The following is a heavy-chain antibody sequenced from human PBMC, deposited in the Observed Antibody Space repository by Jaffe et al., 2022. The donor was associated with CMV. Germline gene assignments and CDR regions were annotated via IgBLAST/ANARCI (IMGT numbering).Heavy chain of an antibody. CDR3: ARMTEGEYYYYGMDV. V-gene: IGHV2-70*01. CDR2: IDWDDDK. J-gene: IGHJ6*02. D-gene: IGHD3-16*01. Sequence: QVTLRESGPALVKPTQTLTLTCTFSGFSLSTSGMCVSWIRQPPGKALEWLALIDWDDDKYYSTSLKTRLTISKDTSKNQVVLTMTNMDPVDTATYYCARMTEGEYYYYGMDVWGQGTTVTVSS. CDR1: GFSLSTSGMC.